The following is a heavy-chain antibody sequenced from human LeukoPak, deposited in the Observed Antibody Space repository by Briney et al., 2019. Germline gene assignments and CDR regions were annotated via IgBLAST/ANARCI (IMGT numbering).Heavy chain of an antibody. Sequence: SETLSLTCTVSGGSISSGGYYWTWIRQHPGKGLEWIGYIYYSGSTYYNPSLKSRVTISVDTSKNQFSLKLSSVTAADTAVYYCAREPDFYGMDVWGQGTTVTVSS. D-gene: IGHD1-14*01. J-gene: IGHJ6*02. V-gene: IGHV4-31*03. CDR1: GGSISSGGYY. CDR3: AREPDFYGMDV. CDR2: IYYSGST.